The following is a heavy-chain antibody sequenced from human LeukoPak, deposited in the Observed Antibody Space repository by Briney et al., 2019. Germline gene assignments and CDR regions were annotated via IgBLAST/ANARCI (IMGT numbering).Heavy chain of an antibody. CDR2: INPSGGST. CDR1: GYTFTSYY. V-gene: IGHV1-46*01. Sequence: ASVKVSCKASGYTFTSYYMHWVRQAPGQGLEWMGIINPSGGSTSYAQKFQGRVTMTRDTSTSTVYMELSSLRSEDTAVYYCARQVAGNWDAFDIWGQGTLVTVS. CDR3: ARQVAGNWDAFDI. J-gene: IGHJ3*02. D-gene: IGHD6-19*01.